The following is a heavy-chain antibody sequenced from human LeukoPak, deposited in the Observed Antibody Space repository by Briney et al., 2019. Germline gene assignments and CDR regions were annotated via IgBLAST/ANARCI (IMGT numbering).Heavy chain of an antibody. J-gene: IGHJ4*02. Sequence: ASVNVPCKASGYTFTSYYMHWVRQAPGQGLEWMGIINPSGGSTSYAQKFQGRVTMTRDTSTSTVYMELSSLRSEDTAVYYCAREALRYFDWLFQPLDYWGQGTLVTVSS. V-gene: IGHV1-46*01. CDR3: AREALRYFDWLFQPLDY. D-gene: IGHD3-9*01. CDR2: INPSGGST. CDR1: GYTFTSYY.